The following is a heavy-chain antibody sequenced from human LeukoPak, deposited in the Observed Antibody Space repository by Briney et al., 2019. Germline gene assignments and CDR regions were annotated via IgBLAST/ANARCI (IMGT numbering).Heavy chain of an antibody. J-gene: IGHJ4*02. Sequence: GGSLRLSCAASGFTFSSQGMHWVRQAPGKGLEWVAVISYDGSNKYYADSVKGRFTISRDNSKNTLYLQMNSLRAEDTAVYYCARGPRDYYDSSGIDYWGQGTLVTVSS. CDR1: GFTFSSQG. CDR3: ARGPRDYYDSSGIDY. V-gene: IGHV3-30*12. CDR2: ISYDGSNK. D-gene: IGHD3-22*01.